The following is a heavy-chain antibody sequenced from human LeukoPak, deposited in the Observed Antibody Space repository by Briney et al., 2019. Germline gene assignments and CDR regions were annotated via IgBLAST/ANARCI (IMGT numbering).Heavy chain of an antibody. CDR2: VYTSGST. V-gene: IGHV4-4*07. Sequence: TSETLSLTCTVSGGSLNNYYWSCIRQPAGKGLECIGRVYTSGSTNYNPSLKSRVNMSVDKSKNQISLKLSSVAAAGTAGFYCARGIGYVNCDYWGQGTLVRVSS. D-gene: IGHD5-12*01. J-gene: IGHJ4*02. CDR3: ARGIGYVNCDY. CDR1: GGSLNNYY.